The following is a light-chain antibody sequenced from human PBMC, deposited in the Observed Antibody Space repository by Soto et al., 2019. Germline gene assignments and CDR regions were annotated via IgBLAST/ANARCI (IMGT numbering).Light chain of an antibody. J-gene: IGLJ2*01. V-gene: IGLV2-8*01. CDR1: SSDVGGYNY. CDR2: EVN. CDR3: SSYAGSNNFVV. Sequence: QSALTQPPSASGSPGQSVTISCTGTSSDVGGYNYVSWYQQHPGKAPKLMIYEVNKRPSGVPERFSGSKSGNTASLTVSGLQAEDEADYYCSSYAGSNNFVVFGGGTKVTVL.